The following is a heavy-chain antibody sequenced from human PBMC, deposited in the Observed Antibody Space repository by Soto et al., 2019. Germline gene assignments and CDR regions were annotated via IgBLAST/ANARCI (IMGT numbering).Heavy chain of an antibody. D-gene: IGHD2-15*01. CDR3: ARGNVVVVAAHNFDY. Sequence: ASVKVSCKASGYTFTGYYMHWVRQAPGQGLEWMGWINPNSGGTNYAQKFQGWVTMTRDTSISTAYMELGRLRSDDTAVYYCARGNVVVVAAHNFDYWGQGTLVTV. CDR2: INPNSGGT. V-gene: IGHV1-2*04. J-gene: IGHJ4*02. CDR1: GYTFTGYY.